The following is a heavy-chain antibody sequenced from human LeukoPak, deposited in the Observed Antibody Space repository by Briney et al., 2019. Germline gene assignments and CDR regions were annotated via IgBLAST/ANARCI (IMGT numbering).Heavy chain of an antibody. CDR3: AKFYDILAGYFDH. D-gene: IGHD3-9*01. Sequence: PGGSLRLSCEASGFTFSAYAMTWVRQAPGKGLECLSSISGGGGGTDYADFVKGRFTISRANSKNPLYLKMTSLRAEDTAVYYCAKFYDILAGYFDHWGQGTLVTVSS. J-gene: IGHJ4*02. CDR1: GFTFSAYA. V-gene: IGHV3-23*01. CDR2: ISGGGGGT.